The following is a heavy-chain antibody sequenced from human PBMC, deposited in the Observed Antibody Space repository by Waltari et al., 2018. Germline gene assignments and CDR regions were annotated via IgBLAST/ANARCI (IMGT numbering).Heavy chain of an antibody. V-gene: IGHV4-34*01. D-gene: IGHD6-13*01. CDR3: ARGYSSSWYTANYYYYGMDV. J-gene: IGHJ6*02. CDR2: SKHSGST. Sequence: GLSGESKHSGSTNYNPSLKSRVTISVDTSKNQFSLKLSSVTAADTAVYYCARGYSSSWYTANYYYYGMDVWGQGTTVTISS.